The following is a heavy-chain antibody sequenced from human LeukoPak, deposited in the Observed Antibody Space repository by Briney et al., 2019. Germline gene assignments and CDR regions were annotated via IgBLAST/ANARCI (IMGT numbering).Heavy chain of an antibody. J-gene: IGHJ4*02. V-gene: IGHV1-18*01. CDR1: GYTFTSYG. D-gene: IGHD2-15*01. Sequence: ASVKVSCKASGYTFTSYGISWVRQAPGQGLEWMGWISAYNGNTNYAQKLQGRVTMTTDTSTSTAYMELRSLRSDDTAVYYCARTFACSGGSGSHFDYWGQGTLVTVSS. CDR2: ISAYNGNT. CDR3: ARTFACSGGSGSHFDY.